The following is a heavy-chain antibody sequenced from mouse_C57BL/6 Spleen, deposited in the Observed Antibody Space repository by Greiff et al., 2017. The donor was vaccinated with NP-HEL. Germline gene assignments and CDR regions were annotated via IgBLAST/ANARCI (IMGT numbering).Heavy chain of an antibody. CDR1: GYTFTSYW. V-gene: IGHV1-61*01. Sequence: QVQLQQPGAELVRPGSSVKLSCKASGYTFTSYWMDWVKQRPGQGLEWIGNIYPSDSETHYNQKFKDKATLTVDKSSSTAYMQLSSLTSEDSAVDYCARRDYYGSTLGYWGQGTTLTVSS. CDR2: IYPSDSET. D-gene: IGHD1-1*01. J-gene: IGHJ2*01. CDR3: ARRDYYGSTLGY.